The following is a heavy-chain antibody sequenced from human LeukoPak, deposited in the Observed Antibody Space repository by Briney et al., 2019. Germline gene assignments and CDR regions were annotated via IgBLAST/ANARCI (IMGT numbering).Heavy chain of an antibody. CDR3: ASALNYDIFTGDHDSFDL. Sequence: ASVKVSCKADGSTFSTYSFIWVRQAPGQGLEWMGWISVYSGHTDYSQSFQGRLTLTTDTSTRTAYMELRSLRSDDTAVYYCASALNYDIFTGDHDSFDLWGQGTLVTVSS. D-gene: IGHD3-9*01. J-gene: IGHJ3*01. CDR1: GSTFSTYS. CDR2: ISVYSGHT. V-gene: IGHV1-18*01.